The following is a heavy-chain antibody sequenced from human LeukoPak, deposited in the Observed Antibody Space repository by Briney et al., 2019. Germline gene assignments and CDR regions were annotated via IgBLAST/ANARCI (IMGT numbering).Heavy chain of an antibody. J-gene: IGHJ3*02. D-gene: IGHD6-25*01. CDR1: GFTFSRYD. CDR2: IDTAGDT. CDR3: ARVLSARSGGYDAFDI. Sequence: GGSLRLSCAASGFTFSRYDMHWVRQVPGKGLEWVSAIDTAGDTYYPGSVKGRFTISRENAKNSLYLQMNSLRAGDTAVYYCARVLSARSGGYDAFDIWGQGTVVTVSS. V-gene: IGHV3-13*01.